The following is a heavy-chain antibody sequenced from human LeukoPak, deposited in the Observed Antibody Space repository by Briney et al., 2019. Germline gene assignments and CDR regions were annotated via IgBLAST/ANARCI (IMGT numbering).Heavy chain of an antibody. CDR3: AKDTTSSGWDGGFDY. J-gene: IGHJ4*02. V-gene: IGHV3-43D*04. Sequence: GGSLRLSCAASGFTFDDYAMHWVRQSPGKGLEWVSLIRWDGDSTYYADSVKGRFTISRDNSKNSLYLQMSSLRPEDTAFYYCAKDTTSSGWDGGFDYWGQGTLVTVSS. CDR2: IRWDGDST. D-gene: IGHD6-19*01. CDR1: GFTFDDYA.